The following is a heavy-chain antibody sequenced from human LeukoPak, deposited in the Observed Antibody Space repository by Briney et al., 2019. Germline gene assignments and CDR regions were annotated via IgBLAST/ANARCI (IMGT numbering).Heavy chain of an antibody. CDR1: GYTFTSYY. CDR2: INPSGGST. Sequence: ASVKVSCKASGYTFTSYYMHWVRQAPGQGLEWMGIINPSGGSTSYAQKFQGRVTITADESTSTAYMELSSLRSEDTAVYYCAREWELEEWGQGTLVTVSS. V-gene: IGHV1-46*01. D-gene: IGHD1-26*01. CDR3: AREWELEE. J-gene: IGHJ4*02.